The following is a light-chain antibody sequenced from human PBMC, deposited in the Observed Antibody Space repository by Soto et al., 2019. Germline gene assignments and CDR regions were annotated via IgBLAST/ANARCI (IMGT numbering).Light chain of an antibody. CDR2: GAS. CDR1: QRVSSRY. J-gene: IGKJ1*01. V-gene: IGKV3-15*01. CDR3: QQYNNWWT. Sequence: IVLTQSPGTLSLSPGDRATLSCRASQRVSSRYLAWYQQKPGQAPSLLIFGASNRATGIPARFSGSGSGTEFTLTISSLQSEDFAVYYCQQYNNWWTFGQGTKLDVK.